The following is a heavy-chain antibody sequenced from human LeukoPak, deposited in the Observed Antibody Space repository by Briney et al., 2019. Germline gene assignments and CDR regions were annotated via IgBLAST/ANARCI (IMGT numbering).Heavy chain of an antibody. Sequence: GGSLRLSCAASGFTFSTYAMTWVRQAPGKGLEWVSLISGTGGSTYYADSVKGRFTISRDNAKNSLYLQMNSLRAEDTAIYYCARAYYYGSGSYKFPFDYWGQGTLVTVSS. CDR2: ISGTGGST. CDR1: GFTFSTYA. D-gene: IGHD3-10*01. CDR3: ARAYYYGSGSYKFPFDY. J-gene: IGHJ4*02. V-gene: IGHV3-23*01.